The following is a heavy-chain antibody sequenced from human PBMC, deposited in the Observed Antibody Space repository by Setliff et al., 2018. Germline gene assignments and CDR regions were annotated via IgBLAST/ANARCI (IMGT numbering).Heavy chain of an antibody. CDR1: GFTFSSYW. D-gene: IGHD2-15*01. CDR2: ISRVVSVT. Sequence: GGSLRLSCAASGFTFSSYWMSWVRQAPGKGLEWVSFISRVVSVTYYGDSVKGRFTISRDNAKRSVYLQMNNLRVDDTAIYYCGSGLHPDYPDYWGQGTLVTVSS. V-gene: IGHV3-48*04. J-gene: IGHJ4*01. CDR3: GSGLHPDYPDY.